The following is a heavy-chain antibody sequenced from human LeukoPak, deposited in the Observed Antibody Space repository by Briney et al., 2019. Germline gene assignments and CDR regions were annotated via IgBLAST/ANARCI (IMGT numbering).Heavy chain of an antibody. V-gene: IGHV3-23*01. CDR3: AKDGAAGAIDYYYYGMDV. D-gene: IGHD6-13*01. CDR1: GFTFSNYA. J-gene: IGHJ6*02. CDR2: ISGSGGST. Sequence: LSGGSLRLSCAASGFTFSNYAMSWVRQAPGKGLEWVSTISGSGGSTYYADSVKGRFTISRDISKNTLYLQMNSLRDEDTAVYYCAKDGAAGAIDYYYYGMDVWGQGTTVTVSS.